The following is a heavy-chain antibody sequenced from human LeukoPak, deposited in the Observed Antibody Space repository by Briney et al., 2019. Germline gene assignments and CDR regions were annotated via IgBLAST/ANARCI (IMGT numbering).Heavy chain of an antibody. V-gene: IGHV5-51*01. CDR3: ARCLHSSGWYPYFDY. D-gene: IGHD6-13*01. CDR2: IYPGDSDT. J-gene: IGHJ4*02. CDR1: GYSFTSYW. Sequence: GESLKISCKGSGYSFTSYWIGWVRQMPGKGLEWMGIIYPGDSDTRYSPSFQGQVTISADKSISTAYLQWSSLKALDTAMYYCARCLHSSGWYPYFDYWGQGTLVTVSS.